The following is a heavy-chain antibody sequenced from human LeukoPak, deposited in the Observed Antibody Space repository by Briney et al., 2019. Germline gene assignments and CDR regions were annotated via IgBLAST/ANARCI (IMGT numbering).Heavy chain of an antibody. CDR1: GFTFSSYA. CDR3: ARESVEWLLSHDAFDI. J-gene: IGHJ3*02. V-gene: IGHV3-30*04. D-gene: IGHD3-3*01. CDR2: ISYDGSNK. Sequence: GGSLRLSCAASGFTFSSYAMHWVRQAPGKGLEWVAVISYDGSNKYYADSVKGRFTISRDNSKNTLYLQMNSLRAEDTAVYYCARESVEWLLSHDAFDIWGQGTMVTVSS.